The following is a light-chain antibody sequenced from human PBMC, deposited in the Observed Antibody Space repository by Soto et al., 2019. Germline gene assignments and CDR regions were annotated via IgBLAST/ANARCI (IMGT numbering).Light chain of an antibody. CDR3: SSYTSSSTYV. CDR1: SSDVGGYNY. V-gene: IGLV2-14*01. J-gene: IGLJ1*01. CDR2: EVS. Sequence: QSVLAQPASVSGSPGQSITISRTGTSSDVGGYNYVSWYQQHPGKAPKLMIYEVSNRPSGVSNRFSGSKSGNTVSLTISGLQAEDEADYYCSSYTSSSTYVFGTGTKVTVL.